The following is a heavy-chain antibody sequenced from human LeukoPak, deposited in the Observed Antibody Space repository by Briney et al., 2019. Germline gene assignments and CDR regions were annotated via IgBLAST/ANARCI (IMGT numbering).Heavy chain of an antibody. D-gene: IGHD1-26*01. CDR3: AGGVPTTL. V-gene: IGHV3-48*04. CDR2: ISSSASTI. CDR1: GFTFSNYW. Sequence: PGGSLRLSCAASGFTFSNYWMSWVRQAPGKGLEWVSYISSSASTIYYADSVKGRFAISRDSAKNSLYLQMNSLRAEDTAVYYCAGGVPTTLWGQGTLVTVSS. J-gene: IGHJ4*02.